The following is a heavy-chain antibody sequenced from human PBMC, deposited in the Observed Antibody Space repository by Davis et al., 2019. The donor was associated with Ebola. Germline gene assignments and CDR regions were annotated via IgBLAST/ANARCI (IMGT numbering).Heavy chain of an antibody. V-gene: IGHV1-2*04. D-gene: IGHD6-6*01. CDR2: INPNSGGT. J-gene: IGHJ6*03. Sequence: ASVKVSCKASGYTFTGYYMHWVRQAPGQGLEWMGWINPNSGGTNYAQKFQGWVTMTRDTSISTAYMELSRLRSDDTAVYYCAREAGETVEGKQLVGVYYYYYMDVWGKGTTVTVSS. CDR3: AREAGETVEGKQLVGVYYYYYMDV. CDR1: GYTFTGYY.